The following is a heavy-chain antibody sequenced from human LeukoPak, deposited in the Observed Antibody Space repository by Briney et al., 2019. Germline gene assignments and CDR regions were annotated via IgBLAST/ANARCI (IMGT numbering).Heavy chain of an antibody. CDR3: ARGYDIDV. CDR2: IYYTGTT. V-gene: IGHV4-59*01. CDR1: GGSISNYY. Sequence: PSETLSLTCTVSGGSISNYYWSWIRQPPGKALEWIGYIYYTGTTKYNPSLKSRATISLDTSKNQFSLKLTSVTAADTALFFCARGYDIDVWGQGTTGTVSS. J-gene: IGHJ6*02.